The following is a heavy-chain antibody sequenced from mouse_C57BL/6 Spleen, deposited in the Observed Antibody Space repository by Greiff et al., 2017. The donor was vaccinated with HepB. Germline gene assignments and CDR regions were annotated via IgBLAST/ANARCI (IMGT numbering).Heavy chain of an antibody. D-gene: IGHD2-1*01. J-gene: IGHJ3*01. CDR3: AILLPFAY. CDR2: INPSDSDT. CDR1: GYTFTSYW. V-gene: IGHV1-74*01. Sequence: VQLQQPGAELVKPGASVKVSCKASGYTFTSYWMHWVKQRPGKGLGWMGRINPSDSDTNYNQKFKGKATLTVDKSSSTAYMQLSSLTSEDSAVYYCAILLPFAYWGQGTLVTVSA.